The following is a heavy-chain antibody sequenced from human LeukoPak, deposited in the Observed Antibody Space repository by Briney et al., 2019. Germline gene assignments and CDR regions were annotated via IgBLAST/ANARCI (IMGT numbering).Heavy chain of an antibody. CDR2: IWYDGSNT. CDR1: GSSFSNYG. Sequence: GRSLRLSCAASGSSFSNYGMHWVREAPGKGLGWVGVIWYDGSNTYYGDSVKGRFTISRDNSENTLYLQVTSMRAEDTAVYYCARGGGDGYNSNYFGYWGQGTLVTVSS. CDR3: ARGGGDGYNSNYFGY. V-gene: IGHV3-33*01. D-gene: IGHD5-24*01. J-gene: IGHJ4*02.